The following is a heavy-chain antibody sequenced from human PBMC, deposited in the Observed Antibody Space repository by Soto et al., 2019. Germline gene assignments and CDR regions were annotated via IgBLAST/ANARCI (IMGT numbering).Heavy chain of an antibody. J-gene: IGHJ4*02. CDR2: MNPNSGNT. Sequence: ASVKVSCKASGYTFTSYDINWVRQATGQGLEWMGWMNPNSGNTGYAQKFQGRVTMTTNTSTSTAYMELSSLRSEDTAVYYWARDGYSSSSDFAYWGQGTLVTVSS. V-gene: IGHV1-8*01. D-gene: IGHD6-6*01. CDR1: GYTFTSYD. CDR3: ARDGYSSSSDFAY.